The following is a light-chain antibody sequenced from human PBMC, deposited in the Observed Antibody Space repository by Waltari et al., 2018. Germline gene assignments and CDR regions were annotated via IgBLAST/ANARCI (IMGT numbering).Light chain of an antibody. J-gene: IGKJ4*01. CDR2: GTS. Sequence: EIVLTQSPATLSLSPGERATLSCRASQSVTSLSLTWYQQKLGQAPRLLIYGTSSRATGIPDRFSGSGSGTDFTLTISRLEPEDFAIYYCQQYDGEVVTFGGGTKVEI. V-gene: IGKV3-20*01. CDR1: QSVTSLS. CDR3: QQYDGEVVT.